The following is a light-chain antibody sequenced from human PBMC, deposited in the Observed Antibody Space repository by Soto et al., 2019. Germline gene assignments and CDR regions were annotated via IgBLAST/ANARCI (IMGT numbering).Light chain of an antibody. V-gene: IGLV6-57*04. Sequence: NFMLTQPHSVSESPGKTVTISCTRSSGSIASNDVQWYQQRPGSAPTTVIYEDNQRPSGVPDRFSGSIDSSSNSASLTISGLKTEDEADYYCQSYDSSNQVFGTGTKLTVL. CDR2: EDN. CDR3: QSYDSSNQV. CDR1: SGSIASND. J-gene: IGLJ1*01.